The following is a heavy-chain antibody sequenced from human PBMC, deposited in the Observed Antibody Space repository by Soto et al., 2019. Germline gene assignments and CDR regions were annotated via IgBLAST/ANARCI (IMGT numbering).Heavy chain of an antibody. CDR2: ISSSSSYI. Sequence: GGSLRLSCAASGFTFSSYSMNWVRQAPGKGLEWVSSISSSSSYIYYADLVKGRFTISRDNAKNSLYLQMNSLRAEDTAVYYCARDRGYSGYGYGYWGQGTLVTVSS. V-gene: IGHV3-21*01. D-gene: IGHD5-12*01. CDR1: GFTFSSYS. CDR3: ARDRGYSGYGYGY. J-gene: IGHJ4*02.